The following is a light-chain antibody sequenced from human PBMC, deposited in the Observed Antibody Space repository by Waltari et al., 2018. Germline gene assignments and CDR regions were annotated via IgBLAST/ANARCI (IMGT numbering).Light chain of an antibody. J-gene: IGLJ1*01. V-gene: IGLV3-21*04. CDR1: NIADKN. CDR3: QVWDTSIDLSV. CDR2: YDS. Sequence: SYVLTQAPSVSVATGETARITCGGNNIADKNVPWYQQKPGQAPVLVIFYDSDRPSGIPERFSGSNSGNTATLTISRAEAGDEADYYCQVWDTSIDLSVFGTGTKVTVL.